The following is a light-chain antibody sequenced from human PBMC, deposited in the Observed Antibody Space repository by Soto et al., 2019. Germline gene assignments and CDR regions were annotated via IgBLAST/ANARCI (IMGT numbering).Light chain of an antibody. CDR3: QQYGSSPRT. CDR2: GAS. Sequence: EIVLTQSPGTLSLSPVERATLSCRASQSVSSSFLAWHQQKPGQAPRLLIYGASSRATGIPDRFSGSGSGTDFTLTISRLEPEDFAVYYCQQYGSSPRTFGQGTKVEIK. CDR1: QSVSSSF. J-gene: IGKJ1*01. V-gene: IGKV3-20*01.